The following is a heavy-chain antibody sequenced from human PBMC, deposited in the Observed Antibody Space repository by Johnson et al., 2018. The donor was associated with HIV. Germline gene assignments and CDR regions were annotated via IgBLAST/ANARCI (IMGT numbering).Heavy chain of an antibody. J-gene: IGHJ3*01. V-gene: IGHV3-30*03. CDR1: GFTFSSYG. CDR3: RSHGTTDDAFDF. D-gene: IGHD1-7*01. Sequence: QVQLVESGGGVVQPGRSLRLSCAASGFTFSSYGMHWVRQAPGKGLAWVALISYDGSNKYYADSVKGRFTISRDNSKNTLYLQMNSLKIEDTAMYYCRSHGTTDDAFDFWGQGTMVTVSS. CDR2: ISYDGSNK.